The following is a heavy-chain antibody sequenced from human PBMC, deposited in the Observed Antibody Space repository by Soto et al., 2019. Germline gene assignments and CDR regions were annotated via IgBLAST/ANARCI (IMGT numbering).Heavy chain of an antibody. CDR2: IDYSGST. CDR3: ARRRLGMGESGAFDI. J-gene: IGHJ3*02. D-gene: IGHD7-27*01. Sequence: SEPLSLTCTVSGGSVSSGSYYWSWIRQPPGKGLEWIGYIDYSGSTNYNPSLKSRVTISVDTSKNQFSLKLSSVTAADTDVYYCARRRLGMGESGAFDIWGQGTMVTVSS. CDR1: GGSVSSGSYY. V-gene: IGHV4-61*01.